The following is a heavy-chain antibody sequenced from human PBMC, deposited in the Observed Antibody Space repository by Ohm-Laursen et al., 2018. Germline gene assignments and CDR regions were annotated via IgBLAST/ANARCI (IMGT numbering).Heavy chain of an antibody. D-gene: IGHD6-6*01. CDR2: ISYDGSNK. V-gene: IGHV3-30*03. CDR3: SRQLALFDY. J-gene: IGHJ4*02. CDR1: GFTFSSYG. Sequence: GQTLSLTCAASGFTFSSYGMHWVRQAPGKGLEWVAVISYDGSNKYYADSVKGRFTISRDNSKNTLYLQMNSLRAEDTAVYYCSRQLALFDYWGQGTLVTVSS.